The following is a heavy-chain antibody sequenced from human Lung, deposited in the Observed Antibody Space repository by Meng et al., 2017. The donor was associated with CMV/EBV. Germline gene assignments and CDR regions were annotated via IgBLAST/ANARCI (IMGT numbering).Heavy chain of an antibody. J-gene: IGHJ6*02. Sequence: GGSLRLXXAASGFTFSTFGIHWVRQAPGKGLEWVAFIRDTGYSKYYADSVKGRFTISRDNSKNTLYLQMDSLRAEDTAVYYCAKDMTTTYYYYGMDVWGQWTTVTVSS. CDR1: GFTFSTFG. CDR2: IRDTGYSK. CDR3: AKDMTTTYYYYGMDV. V-gene: IGHV3-30*02. D-gene: IGHD4-11*01.